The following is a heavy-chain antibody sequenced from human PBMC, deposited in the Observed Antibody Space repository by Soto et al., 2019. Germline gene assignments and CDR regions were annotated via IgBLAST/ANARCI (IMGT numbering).Heavy chain of an antibody. CDR3: ARWGCITVGRTYRAFDY. V-gene: IGHV1-18*01. CDR1: GYTFTSYG. J-gene: IGHJ4*02. D-gene: IGHD6-19*01. Sequence: AAVKVSCKASGYTFTSYGISWVRQAPGQGLEWMGWISAYNGNTNYAQKLQGRVTMTTDTSTSTAYMEPRSLRSDDTAVYYCARWGCITVGRTYRAFDYWGQGTLVTLSS. CDR2: ISAYNGNT.